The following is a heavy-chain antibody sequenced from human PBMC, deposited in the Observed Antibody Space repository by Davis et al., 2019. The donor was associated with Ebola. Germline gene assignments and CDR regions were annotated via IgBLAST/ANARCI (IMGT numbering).Heavy chain of an antibody. D-gene: IGHD2-21*01. CDR3: ARPRDYVVGNAFDI. V-gene: IGHV1-18*01. Sequence: ASVKVSCKASGYTFTSYGISWVRQAPGQGLDWMGWISPYNGNTNYAQKLQGRVTMTTDTSTSTAYMELRSLRTGDTAVYYCARPRDYVVGNAFDIWGQGTMVTVSS. CDR1: GYTFTSYG. CDR2: ISPYNGNT. J-gene: IGHJ3*02.